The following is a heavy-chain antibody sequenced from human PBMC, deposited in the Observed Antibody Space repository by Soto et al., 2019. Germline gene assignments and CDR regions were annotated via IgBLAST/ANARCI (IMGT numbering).Heavy chain of an antibody. J-gene: IGHJ4*02. D-gene: IGHD5-18*01. CDR1: GFTFDDYT. V-gene: IGHV3-43*01. Sequence: PVGSLRLSCAASGFTFDDYTMQWVRQAPGKGLEWVSLISWDGGITYYADSVKGRFTISRDNSKNSLYLQMNSLTTEDTALYYCAKAGAYNYGSYFDYWGQGTLVTVSS. CDR2: ISWDGGIT. CDR3: AKAGAYNYGSYFDY.